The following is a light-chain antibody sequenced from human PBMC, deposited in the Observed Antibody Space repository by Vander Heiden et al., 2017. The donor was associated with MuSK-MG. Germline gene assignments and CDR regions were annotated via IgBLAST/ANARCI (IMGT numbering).Light chain of an antibody. Sequence: AIQLTQSPSSLSASVGDGVTITCRTSQGISSALAWYQQKPGKAPNLLIYDASTLQSGVPSRFSGSGSGTDFTLTISSMQPEDSAAYYCQQVYDYPQTFGQGTKVEIK. CDR2: DAS. V-gene: IGKV1D-13*01. CDR1: QGISSA. CDR3: QQVYDYPQT. J-gene: IGKJ1*01.